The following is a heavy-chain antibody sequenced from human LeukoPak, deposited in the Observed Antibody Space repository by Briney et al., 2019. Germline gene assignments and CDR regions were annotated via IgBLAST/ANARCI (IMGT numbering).Heavy chain of an antibody. V-gene: IGHV3-23*03. CDR2: IYSGGST. Sequence: PGGSLRLSCAASGFTFSHYGMTWVRQAPGKGLEWVSVIYSGGSTYYADSVKGRFTISRDNSKNTLYLQMNSLRAEDTAVYYCAKLSGYSDYWGQGTLVTVSS. CDR1: GFTFSHYG. D-gene: IGHD5-12*01. J-gene: IGHJ4*02. CDR3: AKLSGYSDY.